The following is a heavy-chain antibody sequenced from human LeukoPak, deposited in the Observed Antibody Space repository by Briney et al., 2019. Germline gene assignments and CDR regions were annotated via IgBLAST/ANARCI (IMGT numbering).Heavy chain of an antibody. CDR3: ARDLGYFGSGTYYNSIRPFDY. D-gene: IGHD3-10*01. V-gene: IGHV1-18*01. CDR2: ISAYNGNT. J-gene: IGHJ4*02. CDR1: GYTFTSYG. Sequence: ASVKVSCKASGYTFTSYGISWVRQAPGQGLEWMGWISAYNGNTNYAQKLQGRVTMTTDTSTSTAYVELRSLRSDDTGVYYCARDLGYFGSGTYYNSIRPFDYWGQGTLVTVSS.